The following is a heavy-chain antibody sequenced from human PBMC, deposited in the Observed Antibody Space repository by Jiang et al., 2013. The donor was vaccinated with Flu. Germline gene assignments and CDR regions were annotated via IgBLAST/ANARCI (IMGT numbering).Heavy chain of an antibody. CDR1: DGSISKYY. J-gene: IGHJ4*02. CDR3: ARHLPSTSGHDPTLLDF. V-gene: IGHV4-59*08. CDR2: IYYSGSA. Sequence: LLKPSETLSLTCTVSDGSISKYYWSWIRQPPGKGLEWLAYIYYSGSANYNPSLKSRATISVDTSQNQISLRLNSVTAADTAVYYCARHLPSTSGHDPTLLDFWGQGTLVTVSS. D-gene: IGHD5-12*01.